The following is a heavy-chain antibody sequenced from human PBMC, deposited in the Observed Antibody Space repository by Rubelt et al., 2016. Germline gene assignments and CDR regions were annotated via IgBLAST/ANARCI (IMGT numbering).Heavy chain of an antibody. Sequence: EVQLVQSGAEVKKSGESLRISCKGSGYSFTSYWISWVRQMPGKGLEWMGRIDPSDSYTNYSPSFQGHVTVSADKAISTAYRQWSSLKASDTAMDYCARLGGVVVSRYYYYYMDVWGKGTTVTVSS. J-gene: IGHJ6*03. CDR2: IDPSDSYT. CDR1: GYSFTSYW. D-gene: IGHD2-15*01. V-gene: IGHV5-10-1*01. CDR3: ARLGGVVVSRYYYYYMDV.